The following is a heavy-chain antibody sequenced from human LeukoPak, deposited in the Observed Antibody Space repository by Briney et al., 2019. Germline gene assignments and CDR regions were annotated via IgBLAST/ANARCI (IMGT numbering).Heavy chain of an antibody. CDR2: ISYDGSNK. CDR1: GFTFSSYA. J-gene: IGHJ4*02. D-gene: IGHD1-26*01. V-gene: IGHV3-30-3*01. Sequence: PGGSLRLSCAASGFTFSSYAMSWVRQAPGKGLEWVAVISYDGSNKYYADSVKGRFTISRDNSKNTLYLQMNSLRAEDTAVYYCAKVGATYDYWGQGTLVTVSS. CDR3: AKVGATYDY.